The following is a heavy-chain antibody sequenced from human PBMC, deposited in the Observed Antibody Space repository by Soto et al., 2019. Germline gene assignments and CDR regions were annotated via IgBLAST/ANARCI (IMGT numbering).Heavy chain of an antibody. Sequence: PGGSLRLSCAASGFTFSSYSMNWVRQAPGKGLEWVSYISSSSSTIYYADSVKGRFTISRDNAKNSLYLQMNSLRAEDTAVYYCARVADSSGYYYYGMDVWGQGTTVTVAS. CDR3: ARVADSSGYYYYGMDV. D-gene: IGHD6-25*01. CDR1: GFTFSSYS. V-gene: IGHV3-48*01. CDR2: ISSSSSTI. J-gene: IGHJ6*02.